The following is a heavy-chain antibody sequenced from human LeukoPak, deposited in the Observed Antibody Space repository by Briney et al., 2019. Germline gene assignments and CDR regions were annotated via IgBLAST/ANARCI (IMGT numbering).Heavy chain of an antibody. CDR2: INPNSGGT. V-gene: IGHV1-2*02. D-gene: IGHD2-2*01. J-gene: IGHJ3*02. CDR1: GYTFTGYY. CDR3: ARAVPAAHDAFDI. Sequence: ASVKVSCKASGYTFTGYYMHWVRQAPGQGLEWMGWINPNSGGTNYAQKFQGRVTMTRDTSISTAYMELSRLRSDDTAVYYCARAVPAAHDAFDIWGQGTMVTVSS.